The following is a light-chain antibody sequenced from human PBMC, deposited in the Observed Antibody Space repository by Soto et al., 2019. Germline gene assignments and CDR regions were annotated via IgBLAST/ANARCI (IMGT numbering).Light chain of an antibody. V-gene: IGLV3-21*02. J-gene: IGLJ2*01. CDR3: QVWDTSSDHVV. Sequence: SYELTQPPSVSVAPGQTARITCGGSNIGSKSGHWYQQKPGQAPVLVVYDDSDRPSGIPERFSGSNSGNTATLTISRVEAGDEADYYCQVWDTSSDHVVFGGGTMLTVL. CDR1: NIGSKS. CDR2: DDS.